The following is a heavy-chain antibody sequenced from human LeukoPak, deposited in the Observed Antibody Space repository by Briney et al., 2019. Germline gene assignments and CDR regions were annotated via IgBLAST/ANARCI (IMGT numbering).Heavy chain of an antibody. Sequence: SETLSLTCTVSGASISGYYWSWIRQPPGKGLEWIGFVYYSGSTNYSPSLKSRATISIDTSKNQFSLKLSSVTAADTAVYYCARPNCSGGSCYFYWFDPWGQGTLVTVSS. D-gene: IGHD2-15*01. CDR1: GASISGYY. V-gene: IGHV4-59*12. CDR2: VYYSGST. CDR3: ARPNCSGGSCYFYWFDP. J-gene: IGHJ5*02.